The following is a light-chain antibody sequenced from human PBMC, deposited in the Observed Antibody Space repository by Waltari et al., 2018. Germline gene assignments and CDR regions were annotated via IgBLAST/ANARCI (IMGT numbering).Light chain of an antibody. CDR3: QHYNNWPLT. V-gene: IGKV3-15*01. J-gene: IGKJ4*01. Sequence: EIVMTQFPATLSLSPGERATLSCSASQTVTAKLAWDQQKPGQAPRLLIYGVSFRATDIPARFSGSGSGTDFTLTISSLQSEDFATYYCQHYNNWPLTFGGGTKVEIK. CDR1: QTVTAK. CDR2: GVS.